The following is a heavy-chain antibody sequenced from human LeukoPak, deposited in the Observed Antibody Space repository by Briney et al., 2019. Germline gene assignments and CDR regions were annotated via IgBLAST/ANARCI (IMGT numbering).Heavy chain of an antibody. Sequence: ASVKVSCMASGYTFTGYYMHWVRQAPGQGLEWMRWINPNSGGTNYAQKFQGRVTMTRDTSISTAYMELSRLRSDDTAVYYCAIRGDCSGGSCYLVWDYWGQGTLVTVSS. V-gene: IGHV1-2*02. J-gene: IGHJ4*02. CDR1: GYTFTGYY. CDR2: INPNSGGT. CDR3: AIRGDCSGGSCYLVWDY. D-gene: IGHD2-15*01.